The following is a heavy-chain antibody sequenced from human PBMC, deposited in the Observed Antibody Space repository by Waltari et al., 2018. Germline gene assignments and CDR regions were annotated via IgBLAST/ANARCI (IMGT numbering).Heavy chain of an antibody. CDR3: AREWELLMVY. Sequence: QVQLVQSGAEVKKPGASVKVSCKASGYTFTSYAMHWVRQAPGQRLEWMGGIHGCNCNTKYSQKFQGRVTITRDTSASTAYMELSSLRSEDMAVYYCAREWELLMVYWGQGTLVTVSS. J-gene: IGHJ4*02. CDR1: GYTFTSYA. V-gene: IGHV1-3*01. CDR2: IHGCNCNT. D-gene: IGHD1-26*01.